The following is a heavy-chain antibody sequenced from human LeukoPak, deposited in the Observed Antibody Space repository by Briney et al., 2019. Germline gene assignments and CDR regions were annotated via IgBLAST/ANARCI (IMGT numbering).Heavy chain of an antibody. CDR2: IISYSNNP. CDR3: ARPLHICGGGSCYFDEFNS. D-gene: IGHD2-15*01. V-gene: IGHV1-18*01. CDR1: GFTFSSYA. Sequence: ASVKLSCAASGFTFSSYAMSWVRQAPGQGLEWMGWIISYSNNPTYARNLQGRVTMTTDTSTSTAFMELRSLRVDDTAAYYCARPLHICGGGSCYFDEFNSWGQGTMVTVSS. J-gene: IGHJ3*02.